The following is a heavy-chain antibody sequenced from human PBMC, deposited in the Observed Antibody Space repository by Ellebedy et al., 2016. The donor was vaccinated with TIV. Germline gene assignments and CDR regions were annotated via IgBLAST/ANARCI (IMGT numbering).Heavy chain of an antibody. D-gene: IGHD1-26*01. J-gene: IGHJ6*02. CDR2: ISWDGGST. CDR3: VKDRFSGYDGFDV. CDR1: GFTFDDYA. V-gene: IGHV3-43D*03. Sequence: GESLKISCAASGFTFDDYAMHWVRQAPGKGLEWVSLISWDGGSTYYADSVKGRFTISRDNSKNSLFLQMNSLRSKDTATYYCVKDRFSGYDGFDVWGQGTTVTVSS.